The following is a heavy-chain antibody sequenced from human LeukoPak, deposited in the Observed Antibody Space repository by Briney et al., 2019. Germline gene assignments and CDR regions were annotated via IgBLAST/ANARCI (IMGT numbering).Heavy chain of an antibody. D-gene: IGHD6-13*01. CDR1: GYTFTSYD. CDR3: ARALIPYSSSAYYYYYMDV. Sequence: GASVKVSCKASGYTFTSYDINWVRQATGQGLEWMGGIIPIFGTANYAQKFQGRVTITTDESTSTAYMELSSLRSEDTAVYYCARALIPYSSSAYYYYYMDVWGKGTTVTVSS. V-gene: IGHV1-69*05. CDR2: IIPIFGTA. J-gene: IGHJ6*03.